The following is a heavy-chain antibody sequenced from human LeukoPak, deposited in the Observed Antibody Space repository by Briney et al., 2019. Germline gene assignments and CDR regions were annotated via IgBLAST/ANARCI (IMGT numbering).Heavy chain of an antibody. J-gene: IGHJ4*02. Sequence: GGSGRLSCAASGFIVSSNYMSWVRQAPGKGLEWVSVIYSGGSTLYADSVKGRFTISRDNSKNTLYLQMNSLRAEDTAVYYCARGAARMVEMGTIISFEYWGQGTLVTVSS. CDR2: IYSGGST. CDR3: ARGAARMVEMGTIISFEY. V-gene: IGHV3-66*01. D-gene: IGHD5-24*01. CDR1: GFIVSSNY.